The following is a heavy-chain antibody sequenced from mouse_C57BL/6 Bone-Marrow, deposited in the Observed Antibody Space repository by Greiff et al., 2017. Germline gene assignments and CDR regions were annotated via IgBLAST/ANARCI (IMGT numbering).Heavy chain of an antibody. CDR1: GYAFSSYW. J-gene: IGHJ4*01. V-gene: IGHV1-80*01. D-gene: IGHD1-1*01. CDR3: ARWGYYYGSSEDY. Sequence: QVQLQQSGAELVKPGASVKISCKASGYAFSSYWMNWVKQRPGKGLEWIGQIYPGDGDTNYNGKFKGKATLTADKSSSTAYMQLSSRTSEDSAVYCCARWGYYYGSSEDYWGQGTAVTGAS. CDR2: IYPGDGDT.